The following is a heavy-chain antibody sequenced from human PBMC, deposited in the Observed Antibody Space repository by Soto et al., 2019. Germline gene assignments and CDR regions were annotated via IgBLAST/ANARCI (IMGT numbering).Heavy chain of an antibody. Sequence: EVQLVESGGGLVQPGGSLKLSCAASGFTFSGSAMHWVRQASGKGLEWVGRIRSKANSYATAYAASVKGRFTISRDDSKNTAYLQMNSLKTEDTAVNYCTRLDSSGFYYGMDVWGQGTTVTVSS. V-gene: IGHV3-73*01. CDR2: IRSKANSYAT. CDR1: GFTFSGSA. D-gene: IGHD6-19*01. CDR3: TRLDSSGFYYGMDV. J-gene: IGHJ6*02.